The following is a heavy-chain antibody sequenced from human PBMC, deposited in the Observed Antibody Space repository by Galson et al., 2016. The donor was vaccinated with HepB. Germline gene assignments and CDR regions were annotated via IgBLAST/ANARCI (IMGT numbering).Heavy chain of an antibody. D-gene: IGHD5-24*01. J-gene: IGHJ6*02. Sequence: SLRLSCAASGFTFSTYAMHWVRQAPGKGLEWVAVISYDGSHKHYGDSVKGRFTISRDNSKNTLYLQMNSLRREDTAVYYCARPRRWPQYYYGLDVWGQGTTVTLSS. CDR3: ARPRRWPQYYYGLDV. CDR2: ISYDGSHK. V-gene: IGHV3-30-3*01. CDR1: GFTFSTYA.